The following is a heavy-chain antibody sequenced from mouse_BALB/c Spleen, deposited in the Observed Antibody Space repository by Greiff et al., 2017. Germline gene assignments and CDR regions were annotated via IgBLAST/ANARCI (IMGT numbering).Heavy chain of an antibody. V-gene: IGHV1-14*01. CDR1: GYTFTSYV. Sequence: EVQLQQSGPELVKPGASVKMSCTASGYTFTSYVMHWVKQKPGQGLEWIGYINPYNDGTKYNEKFKGKATLTSDKSSSTAYMELSSLTSEDSAVYYCASPGGQGLHWYLDVWGAGTTVTVSS. CDR2: INPYNDGT. CDR3: ASPGGQGLHWYLDV. D-gene: IGHD3-3*01. J-gene: IGHJ1*01.